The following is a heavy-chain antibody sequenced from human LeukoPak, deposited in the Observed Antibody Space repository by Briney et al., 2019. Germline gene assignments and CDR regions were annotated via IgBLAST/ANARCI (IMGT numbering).Heavy chain of an antibody. Sequence: PGGSLRLSCAASAFTFSSYAMCWVRQAPGKGLEWVSAISGSGGSTYYADSVKGRFTISRDNSKNTLYLQMNSLRAEDTAVYYCAKVAGEWLEPDFDCWGQGTLVTVSS. CDR3: AKVAGEWLEPDFDC. J-gene: IGHJ4*02. CDR2: ISGSGGST. D-gene: IGHD3-16*01. V-gene: IGHV3-23*01. CDR1: AFTFSSYA.